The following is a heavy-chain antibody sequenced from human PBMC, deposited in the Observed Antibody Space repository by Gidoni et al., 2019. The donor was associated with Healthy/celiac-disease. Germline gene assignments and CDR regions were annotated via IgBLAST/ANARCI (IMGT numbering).Heavy chain of an antibody. CDR2: SNHSGST. J-gene: IGHJ1*01. CDR1: GGSFSGYY. Sequence: QVQLRQWCAGLLKPSETLSLSCAVNGGSFSGYYWSWLRQPPGKGLEWSWESNHSGSTTYNPSLKSRVTISVDKSKNKFSLKMSSGTAADTAVYYCARGRSSSKYFQYWGQGTLVTVSS. CDR3: ARGRSSSKYFQY. V-gene: IGHV4-34*01. D-gene: IGHD2-2*01.